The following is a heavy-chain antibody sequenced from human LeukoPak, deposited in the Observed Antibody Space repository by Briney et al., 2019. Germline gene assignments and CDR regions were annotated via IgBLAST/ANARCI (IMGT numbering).Heavy chain of an antibody. V-gene: IGHV1-46*01. CDR3: ARDPPGRVHDSSKKGLFDP. CDR2: INLSGGST. J-gene: IGHJ5*02. D-gene: IGHD3-22*01. Sequence: ASVKVSCKASGFTFTSYYMHWVRQAPGQRLEWMGIINLSGGSTSYAQKFQGRVTLTRDTSTSTVYMELSSLRSEDTAVYYCARDPPGRVHDSSKKGLFDPWGQGTLVTVSS. CDR1: GFTFTSYY.